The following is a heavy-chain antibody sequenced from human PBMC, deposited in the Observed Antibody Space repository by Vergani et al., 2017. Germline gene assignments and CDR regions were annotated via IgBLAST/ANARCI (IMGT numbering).Heavy chain of an antibody. CDR1: GFSFNGSA. D-gene: IGHD3-22*01. CDR3: AKLPNYYDXSDY. CDR2: ISGGGVST. Sequence: VQLLESGGGLVQPGGSLRLSCTVSGFSFNGSAMSWVRQAPRKGLEWVSAISGGGVSTYYADSVKGRVTMSRDNSKNTLYLQMNSLRAEDTAVYYCAKLPNYYDXSDYWGQGTLVTVSS. V-gene: IGHV3-23*01. J-gene: IGHJ4*02.